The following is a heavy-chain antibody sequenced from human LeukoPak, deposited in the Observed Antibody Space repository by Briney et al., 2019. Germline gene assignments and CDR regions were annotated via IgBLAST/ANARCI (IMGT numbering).Heavy chain of an antibody. CDR2: INPNSGGT. D-gene: IGHD4-11*01. V-gene: IGHV1-2*02. J-gene: IGHJ4*02. Sequence: GASVKVSCKASGYTFTGYYMHWVRQAPGQGLEWMGWINPNSGGTNYAQKFQGRVTMTRDTSISTAYMEVSRLRSDDTAVYYCARARGDTWGHTVTLDYWGQGTLVTVSS. CDR3: ARARGDTWGHTVTLDY. CDR1: GYTFTGYY.